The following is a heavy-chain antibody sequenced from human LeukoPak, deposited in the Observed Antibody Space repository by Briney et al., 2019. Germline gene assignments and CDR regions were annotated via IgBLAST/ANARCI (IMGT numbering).Heavy chain of an antibody. CDR1: GGSISSSNNY. V-gene: IGHV4-39*07. CDR3: ARGGCSSTSCPGYI. D-gene: IGHD2-2*01. J-gene: IGHJ4*02. Sequence: PSETLSLTCTVSGGSISSSNNYWGWIRQPPGKGLEWIGSIYYSGSTYFNPSLKSRVTISVDTSQNQFSLKLSSVTAADTAVYYCARGGCSSTSCPGYIWGQGTLVTVSS. CDR2: IYYSGST.